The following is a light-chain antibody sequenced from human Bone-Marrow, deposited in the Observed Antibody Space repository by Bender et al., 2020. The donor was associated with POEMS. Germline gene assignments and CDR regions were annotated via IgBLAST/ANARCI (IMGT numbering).Light chain of an antibody. V-gene: IGLV2-14*01. CDR1: SSDVGAYNY. Sequence: QSALTQPASVSGSPGQSITISCTATSSDVGAYNYVSWYQQHPGKAPELIIYDVNNRPSGVSNRFSGSKSGNSASLTVSGLQAEDEADYYCSSYAGSNSVIFGGGTKLTVL. J-gene: IGLJ2*01. CDR3: SSYAGSNSVI. CDR2: DVN.